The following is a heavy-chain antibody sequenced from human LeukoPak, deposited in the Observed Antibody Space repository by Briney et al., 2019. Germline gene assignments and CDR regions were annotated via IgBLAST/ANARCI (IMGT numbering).Heavy chain of an antibody. CDR1: GFIVSNTY. Sequence: GGSLRLSCAASGFIVSNTYMTWVRQAPGKGLEWVSVIHNDGSTYYADSVKGRFTISRDNSKNMLFLRMNSLRVEDTAVYFCASLAWDYWGQGTLVSVSS. V-gene: IGHV3-53*01. J-gene: IGHJ4*02. CDR3: ASLAWDY. CDR2: IHNDGST. D-gene: IGHD3-3*02.